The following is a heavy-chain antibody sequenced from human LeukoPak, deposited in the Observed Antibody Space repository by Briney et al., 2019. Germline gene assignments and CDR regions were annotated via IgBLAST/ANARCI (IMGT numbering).Heavy chain of an antibody. Sequence: ASVKVSCKASGYTFTSYDINWVRQATGQGLEWMGWMNPNSGNTGYAQKFQGRVTITRSTSISTAYMELSSLRSEDTAVYYCARVTNYDFWSGYPTYYYYYYMDVWGKGTTVTVSS. CDR3: ARVTNYDFWSGYPTYYYYYYMDV. CDR2: MNPNSGNT. J-gene: IGHJ6*03. CDR1: GYTFTSYD. V-gene: IGHV1-8*03. D-gene: IGHD3-3*01.